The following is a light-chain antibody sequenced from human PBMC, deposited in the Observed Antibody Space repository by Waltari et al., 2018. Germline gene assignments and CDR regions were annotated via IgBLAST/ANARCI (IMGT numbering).Light chain of an antibody. CDR1: SSDVGSYNL. Sequence: QSALTQPASVSGSPGQSITISCTGTSSDVGSYNLVSWYQHHPGKAPKLMIYDVTKRPSGVSNRFSGSKSGSTASLTISGLQAEDEADYYCCSYAGSSILIFGGGTKLTVL. V-gene: IGLV2-23*02. J-gene: IGLJ2*01. CDR3: CSYAGSSILI. CDR2: DVT.